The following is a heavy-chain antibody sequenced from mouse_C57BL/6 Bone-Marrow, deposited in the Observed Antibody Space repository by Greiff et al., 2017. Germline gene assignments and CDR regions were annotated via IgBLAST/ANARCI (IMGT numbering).Heavy chain of an antibody. CDR3: DRGDYYGRIFDY. D-gene: IGHD1-1*01. V-gene: IGHV5-16*01. J-gene: IGHJ2*01. CDR1: GFTFSDYY. Sequence: EVQLVESEGGLVQPGSSMKLSCTASGFTFSDYYMAWVRQVPEKGLEWVANINYDGSSTYYLDSLKSRFIISRYNAKNILYLQMSSLTSEDTATYYCDRGDYYGRIFDYWGQGTTLTVSA. CDR2: INYDGSST.